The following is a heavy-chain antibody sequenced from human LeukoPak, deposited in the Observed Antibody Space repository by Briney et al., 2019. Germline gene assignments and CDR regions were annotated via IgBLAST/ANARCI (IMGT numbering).Heavy chain of an antibody. D-gene: IGHD3-10*01. CDR3: ARQGSGSYYSDY. CDR1: GGSISSSSYY. J-gene: IGHJ4*02. CDR2: IYYSGST. V-gene: IGHV4-39*01. Sequence: SETLSLTCTVPGGSISSSSYYWGWIRQPPGKGLEWIGSIYYSGSTYYNPSLKSRVTISVDTSKNQFSLKLSSVTAADTAVYYCARQGSGSYYSDYWGQGTLVTVSS.